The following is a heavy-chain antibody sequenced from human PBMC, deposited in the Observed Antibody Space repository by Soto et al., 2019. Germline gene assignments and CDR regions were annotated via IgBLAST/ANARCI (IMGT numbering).Heavy chain of an antibody. CDR1: GGSISSYY. CDR3: ARRSSNYDFWSGYQFDY. V-gene: IGHV4-59*08. J-gene: IGHJ4*02. Sequence: PSETLSLTCTVSGGSISSYYWSWIRQPPGKGLEWIGYIYYSGSTNYNPSLKSRVTISVDTSKNQFSLKLSSVTAADTAVYYCARRSSNYDFWSGYQFDYWGQGTLVTVS. D-gene: IGHD3-3*01. CDR2: IYYSGST.